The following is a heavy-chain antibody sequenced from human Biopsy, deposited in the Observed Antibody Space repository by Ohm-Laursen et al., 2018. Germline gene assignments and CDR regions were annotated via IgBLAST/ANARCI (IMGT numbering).Heavy chain of an antibody. CDR3: ASDRDSSGSFRWNH. J-gene: IGHJ5*02. CDR1: GFSFNTYT. CDR2: IWYDGSKK. Sequence: SLRLSCTASGFSFNTYTMNWVRQAPGKGLEWVAVIWYDGSKKYYADSVKGRFTITRDNSKNTLYLQMNSLRAEDTAVYYCASDRDSSGSFRWNHWGQGTLVTVSS. V-gene: IGHV3-33*08. D-gene: IGHD6-19*01.